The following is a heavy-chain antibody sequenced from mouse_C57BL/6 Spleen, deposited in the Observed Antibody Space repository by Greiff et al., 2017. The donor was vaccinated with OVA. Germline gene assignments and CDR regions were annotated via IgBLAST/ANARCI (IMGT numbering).Heavy chain of an antibody. V-gene: IGHV5-6*01. Sequence: EVMLVESGGDLVKPGGSLKLSCAASGFTFSSYGMSWVRQTPDKRLEWVATISSGGSYTYYPDSVKGRFTISRDNAKNTLYLQMSSLKSEDTAMYYCARLEGAESSWFAYWGQGTLVTVSA. J-gene: IGHJ3*01. CDR1: GFTFSSYG. CDR2: ISSGGSYT. CDR3: ARLEGAESSWFAY.